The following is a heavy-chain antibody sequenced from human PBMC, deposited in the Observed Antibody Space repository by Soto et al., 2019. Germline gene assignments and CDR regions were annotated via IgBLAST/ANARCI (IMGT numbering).Heavy chain of an antibody. J-gene: IGHJ5*02. CDR3: AKGGAQLLHYNWFDP. CDR2: ISSSGSSI. V-gene: IGHV3-21*04. Sequence: GGSLRLSCAASGFTFSSYTMNWVRQAPGKGLEWVSFISSSGSSIYYADSVKGRFTISRDNSKNTLYLQMNSLRAEDTAVYYCAKGGAQLLHYNWFDPWGQGTLVTVSS. D-gene: IGHD2-2*01. CDR1: GFTFSSYT.